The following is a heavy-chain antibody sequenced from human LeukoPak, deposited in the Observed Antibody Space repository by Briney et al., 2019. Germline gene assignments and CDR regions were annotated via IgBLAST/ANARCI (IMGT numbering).Heavy chain of an antibody. Sequence: GGSLRLSCAASGFTFSSCAMSWVRRAPGRGLEWVSAFRGSGGSTYYADSVKGRFTISRDNSKNTLYLQMNSLRAEDTAVYYCAKDQRAVYYDSSGYGGYWGQGTLVTVSS. J-gene: IGHJ4*02. CDR2: FRGSGGST. CDR1: GFTFSSCA. V-gene: IGHV3-23*01. D-gene: IGHD3-22*01. CDR3: AKDQRAVYYDSSGYGGY.